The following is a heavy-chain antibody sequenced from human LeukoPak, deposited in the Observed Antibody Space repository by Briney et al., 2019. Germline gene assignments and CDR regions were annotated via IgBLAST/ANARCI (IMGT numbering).Heavy chain of an antibody. V-gene: IGHV3-66*01. J-gene: IGHJ4*02. CDR1: AFTVTSSY. CDR3: ARDLEAANTYYFDY. D-gene: IGHD6-13*01. Sequence: GGSLRLSCAASAFTVTSSYITWVRQAPGKGLEWVSIISSAGTTYYADSVKGRFTISRDNSKNTVYLQVNSLRDEDTAVYYCARDLEAANTYYFDYWGQGTMVTVSS. CDR2: ISSAGTT.